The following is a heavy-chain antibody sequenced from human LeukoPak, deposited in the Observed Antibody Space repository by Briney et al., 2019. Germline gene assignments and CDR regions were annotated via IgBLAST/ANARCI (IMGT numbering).Heavy chain of an antibody. CDR1: GYTLTELC. CDR3: ATASLGWDSVQLPPY. D-gene: IGHD2-8*01. J-gene: IGHJ4*02. Sequence: ASVKVSCEVSGYTLTELCMHWVRQAPGNGLEGMGGFDPEDGETIYAQKFQGRVTMTVDTSTDTDYMDLSSLRSEDTAVYYCATASLGWDSVQLPPYWGQGTLVTVSS. CDR2: FDPEDGET. V-gene: IGHV1-24*01.